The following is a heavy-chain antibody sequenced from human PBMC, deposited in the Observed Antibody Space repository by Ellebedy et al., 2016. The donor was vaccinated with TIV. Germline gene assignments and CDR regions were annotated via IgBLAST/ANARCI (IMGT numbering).Heavy chain of an antibody. Sequence: GESLKISXAASGFTFDNYAITWVRQAPGKGLEWVSAIRGGGERTYYADSVSGRFTVSRDNSKNTVYLQMDSLRAGDTAIYYCARGSQTRGWYTVEYWGQGTPVTVSS. V-gene: IGHV3-23*01. D-gene: IGHD6-19*01. CDR3: ARGSQTRGWYTVEY. J-gene: IGHJ4*02. CDR1: GFTFDNYA. CDR2: IRGGGERT.